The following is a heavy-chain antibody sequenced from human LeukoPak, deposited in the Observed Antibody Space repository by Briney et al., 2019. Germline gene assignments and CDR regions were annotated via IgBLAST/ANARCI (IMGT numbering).Heavy chain of an antibody. Sequence: GGSLRLSCAASGFTFSDYGMHWVRQASGKGLEWVAFIRYGGGNEYYADSVKGRFTISRDNAKNTVYLQMNNLRAEDTALYYCGRHAYGGSPPLSWGQGALVTVSS. CDR1: GFTFSDYG. CDR2: IRYGGGNE. V-gene: IGHV3-30*02. J-gene: IGHJ4*02. CDR3: GRHAYGGSPPLS. D-gene: IGHD3-10*01.